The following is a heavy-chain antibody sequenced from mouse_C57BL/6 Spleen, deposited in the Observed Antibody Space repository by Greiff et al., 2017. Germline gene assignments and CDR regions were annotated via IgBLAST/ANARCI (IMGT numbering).Heavy chain of an antibody. CDR2: IDPANGNT. J-gene: IGHJ2*01. Sequence: VQLQQSVAELVRPGASVKLSCTASGFNIKNTYMHWVKQRPEQGLEWIGRIDPANGNTKYAPKFQGKATITADTSSNTAYLQLSSLTSEDTAIYYCARSPLYGNYKNYFDYWGQGTTLTVSS. CDR3: ARSPLYGNYKNYFDY. D-gene: IGHD2-1*01. V-gene: IGHV14-3*01. CDR1: GFNIKNTY.